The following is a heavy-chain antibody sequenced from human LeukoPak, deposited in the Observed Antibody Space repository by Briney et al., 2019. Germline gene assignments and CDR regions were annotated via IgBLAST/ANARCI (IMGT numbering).Heavy chain of an antibody. V-gene: IGHV3-74*01. CDR3: VREGRTGYSSSWVYYFDY. CDR2: INSDGSST. Sequence: EGSLRLSRAASGFTFSSYGMHWVRQAPGKGLVWVSRINSDGSSTSYADSVKGRFTISRDNAKNTLYLPMNSLRAEDTAVYYCVREGRTGYSSSWVYYFDYWGQGTLVTVSS. D-gene: IGHD6-13*01. J-gene: IGHJ4*02. CDR1: GFTFSSYG.